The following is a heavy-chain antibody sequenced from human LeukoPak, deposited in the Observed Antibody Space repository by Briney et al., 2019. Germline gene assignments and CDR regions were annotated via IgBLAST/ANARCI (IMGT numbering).Heavy chain of an antibody. V-gene: IGHV4-39*01. Sequence: SETLSLTCTVSGGSISSTRYYWGWIRQPPGKGLEWIGSIYYSGSTNYNPSLKSRVTISVDTSKNQFSLKLSSVTAADTAVYYCARHDFGYWGQGTLVTVSS. J-gene: IGHJ4*02. CDR2: IYYSGST. CDR1: GGSISSTRYY. CDR3: ARHDFGY.